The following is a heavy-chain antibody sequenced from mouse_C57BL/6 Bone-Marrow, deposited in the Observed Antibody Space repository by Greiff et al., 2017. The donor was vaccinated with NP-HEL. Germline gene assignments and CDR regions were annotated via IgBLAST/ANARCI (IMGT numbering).Heavy chain of an antibody. CDR1: GFTFSSYA. V-gene: IGHV5-9-1*02. CDR3: KREGLRKWGAFAY. CDR2: ISRGGGYI. Sequence: DVLLLQSGEDLVKPGASLKLSCAASGFTFSSYAMSWARQSPENRLELVAYISRGGGYIYYAETLKGRFTIARDKSRNTPYLQMSRLKSEDTAMYYCKREGLRKWGAFAYWGQGTSVTVSA. D-gene: IGHD2-4*01. J-gene: IGHJ3*01.